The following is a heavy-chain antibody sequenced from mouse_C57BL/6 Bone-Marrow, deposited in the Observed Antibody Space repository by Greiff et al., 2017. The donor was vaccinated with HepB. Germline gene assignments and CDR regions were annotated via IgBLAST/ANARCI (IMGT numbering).Heavy chain of an antibody. CDR1: GYTFTSYW. V-gene: IGHV1-69*01. CDR3: ARAFITTVRTYAMDY. D-gene: IGHD1-1*01. CDR2: IDPSDSYT. J-gene: IGHJ4*01. Sequence: VQLQQPGAELVMPGASVKLSCKASGYTFTSYWMHWVKQRPGQGLEWIGEIDPSDSYTNYNQKFKGKSTLTVDKSSSTAYMQLSSLTSEDSAVYYCARAFITTVRTYAMDYWGQGTSVTVSS.